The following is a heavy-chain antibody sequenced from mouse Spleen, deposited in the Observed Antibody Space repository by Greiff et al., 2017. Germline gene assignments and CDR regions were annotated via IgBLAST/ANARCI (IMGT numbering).Heavy chain of an antibody. CDR1: GYTFTSYN. Sequence: LQQSGAELVRPGVSVKISCKASGYTFTSYNMHWVKQTPGQGLEWIGAIYPGNGDTSYNQKFKGKATLTADKSSSTAYMQLSSLTSEDSAVYYCARNYRYDDGFAYWGQGTLVTVSA. D-gene: IGHD2-14*01. CDR2: IYPGNGDT. J-gene: IGHJ3*01. V-gene: IGHV1-12*01. CDR3: ARNYRYDDGFAY.